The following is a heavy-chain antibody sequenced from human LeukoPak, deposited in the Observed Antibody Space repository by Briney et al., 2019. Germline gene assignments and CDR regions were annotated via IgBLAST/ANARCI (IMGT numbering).Heavy chain of an antibody. Sequence: SETLSLTCAVSDDSFSSHYWTWIRQPPGKGLEWIGYISYIGSTNYNPSLKSRVTISVDTSKNQFSLKLSSVTAADTAVYYCARDLARSSSWYNWFDPWGQGTLVTVSS. J-gene: IGHJ5*02. CDR3: ARDLARSSSWYNWFDP. V-gene: IGHV4-59*11. CDR1: DDSFSSHY. D-gene: IGHD6-13*01. CDR2: ISYIGST.